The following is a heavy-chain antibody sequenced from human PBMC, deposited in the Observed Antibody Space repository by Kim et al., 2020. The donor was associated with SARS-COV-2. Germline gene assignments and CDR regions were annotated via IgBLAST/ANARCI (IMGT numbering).Heavy chain of an antibody. Sequence: GGSLRLSCAASGFPFRNAWMNWVRLAPGRGLEWVGRIRSKTAGGITDYAAPVTGRFTISRDDSKNTIYVQMNSLKTEDTAIYYCARGSNSFDSSDFDCWG. V-gene: IGHV3-15*01. CDR1: GFPFRNAW. D-gene: IGHD3-22*01. CDR2: IRSKTAGGIT. J-gene: IGHJ4*01. CDR3: ARGSNSFDSSDFDC.